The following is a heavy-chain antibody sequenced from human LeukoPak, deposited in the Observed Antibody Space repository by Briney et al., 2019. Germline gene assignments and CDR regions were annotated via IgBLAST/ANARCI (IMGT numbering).Heavy chain of an antibody. CDR2: IKTDGSEK. CDR1: GFTFSSYW. V-gene: IGHV3-7*03. J-gene: IGHJ3*02. CDR3: ARESSPTFDLGAFDI. D-gene: IGHD1-26*01. Sequence: QAGGSLRLSCEASGFTFSSYWMSWVRQAPGKGLEWVANIKTDGSEKYYVDSVKGRFTISRDNAKNSLYLQMNSLRAEDTAVYYCARESSPTFDLGAFDIWGQGTMVTVSS.